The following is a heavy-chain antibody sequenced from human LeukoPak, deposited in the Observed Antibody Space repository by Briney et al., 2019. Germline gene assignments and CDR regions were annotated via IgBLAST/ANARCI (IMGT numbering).Heavy chain of an antibody. V-gene: IGHV3-11*01. CDR2: ISRSGSTK. CDR3: ARRAGAYSHPYDY. CDR1: GFTFSDYN. J-gene: IGHJ4*02. Sequence: GGSLRLSCAASGFTFSDYNMRWIRQAPGKGLEWVSSISRSGSTKYYADSVKGRFTISRDNAKNSLYLQMNSLRAEDTAVYYCARRAGAYSHPYDYWGQGTLVTVSS. D-gene: IGHD4/OR15-4a*01.